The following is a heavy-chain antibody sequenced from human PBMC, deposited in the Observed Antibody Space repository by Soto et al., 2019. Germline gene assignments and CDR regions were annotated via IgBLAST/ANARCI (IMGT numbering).Heavy chain of an antibody. V-gene: IGHV1-69*13. Sequence: SVKVSYKASGYTFTSYGIGWVRQAPGQGLEWMGGIIPIFGTANYAQKFQGRVTITADESTSTAYMELSSLRSEDTAVYYCARDNGYCSGGSCHGAFDIWGQGTMVTVSS. CDR2: IIPIFGTA. CDR3: ARDNGYCSGGSCHGAFDI. D-gene: IGHD2-15*01. CDR1: GYTFTSYG. J-gene: IGHJ3*02.